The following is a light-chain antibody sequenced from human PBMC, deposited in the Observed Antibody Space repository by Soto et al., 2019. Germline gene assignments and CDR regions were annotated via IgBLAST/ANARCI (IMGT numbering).Light chain of an antibody. CDR1: QGIGTW. CDR2: STS. CDR3: QPGNSFPLT. J-gene: IGKJ4*01. Sequence: DIQMTQSPSSVSASVGDRVTIACRASQGIGTWLAWYQQKPGKAPKILIYSTSTLQNGVPARFTGSGSGTEFTLTISSLQPEDIATHFCQPGNSFPLTLGGGTKVDIK. V-gene: IGKV1-12*01.